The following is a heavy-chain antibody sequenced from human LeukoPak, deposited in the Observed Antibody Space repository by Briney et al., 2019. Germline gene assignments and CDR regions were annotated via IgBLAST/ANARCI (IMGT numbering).Heavy chain of an antibody. D-gene: IGHD2-15*01. V-gene: IGHV1-2*02. CDR2: INPNSGET. CDR3: ARAFVVNCSGGSCSSASHFDN. CDR1: RYTLTGYY. Sequence: ASVKVSCKASRYTLTGYYMHWVRQAPGQGLKWMGWINPNSGETKDAQTFPGTVTMTRDTSISTAYMELSRLRSDDTAVYYCARAFVVNCSGGSCSSASHFDNWGQGTLVTVSS. J-gene: IGHJ4*02.